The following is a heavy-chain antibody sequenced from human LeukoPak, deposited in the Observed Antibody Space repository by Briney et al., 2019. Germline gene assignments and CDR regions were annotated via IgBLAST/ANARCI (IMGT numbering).Heavy chain of an antibody. D-gene: IGHD3-10*01. Sequence: SETLSLTCAVYGGSFSGYYWSWIRQPPGKGLEWIGEINHSGSTNYNPSLKSRVTISVDTSKNQFSPKLSSVTAADTAVYYCARLSFGELLSYYFDYWGQGTLVTVSS. V-gene: IGHV4-34*01. CDR1: GGSFSGYY. CDR2: INHSGST. J-gene: IGHJ4*02. CDR3: ARLSFGELLSYYFDY.